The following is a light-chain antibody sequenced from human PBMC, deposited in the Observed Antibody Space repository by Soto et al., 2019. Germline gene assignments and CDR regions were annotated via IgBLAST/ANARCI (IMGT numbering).Light chain of an antibody. J-gene: IGLJ3*02. Sequence: QPVLTQSPSASASLGASVKLTCTLSSGHSSYAIAWHQQQPEKGPRYLMKLNSDGSHSKGDGIPDRFSGSSSGAERYLTISSLQSEDEADYYCHTWGTGTWVFGGGTQLTVL. CDR3: HTWGTGTWV. V-gene: IGLV4-69*01. CDR2: LNSDGSH. CDR1: SGHSSYA.